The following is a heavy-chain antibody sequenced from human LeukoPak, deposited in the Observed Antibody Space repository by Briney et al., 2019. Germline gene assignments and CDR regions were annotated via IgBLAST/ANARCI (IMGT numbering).Heavy chain of an antibody. CDR3: TRHNVDRPY. D-gene: IGHD3-22*01. CDR1: GFTFSGSA. Sequence: PGGSLRLSCAASGFTFSGSAMHWVRQASGKGPEWVGRIRSKANSYATAYAASVKGRFTISRDDSKNTAYLQMNSLKTEDTAVYYCTRHNVDRPYWGQGTLVTVSS. J-gene: IGHJ4*02. CDR2: IRSKANSYAT. V-gene: IGHV3-73*01.